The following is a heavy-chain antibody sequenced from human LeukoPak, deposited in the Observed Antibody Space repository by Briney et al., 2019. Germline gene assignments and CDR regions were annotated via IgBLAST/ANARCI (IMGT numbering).Heavy chain of an antibody. D-gene: IGHD1-7*01. J-gene: IGHJ4*02. V-gene: IGHV3-30*01. CDR2: ISYDGSNK. CDR3: ASEVTGTGDY. Sequence: GRSLRLSCAASGFTFSSYAMHWVRQAPGKGLEWVAVISYDGSNKYYPDSVKGRFTISRDNSKNTLYLQMNSLRAEDTAVYYCASEVTGTGDYWGQGTLVTVSS. CDR1: GFTFSSYA.